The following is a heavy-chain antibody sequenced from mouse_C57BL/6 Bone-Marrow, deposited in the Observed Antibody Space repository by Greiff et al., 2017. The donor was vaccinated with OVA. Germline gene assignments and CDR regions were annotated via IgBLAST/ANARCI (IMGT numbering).Heavy chain of an antibody. J-gene: IGHJ2*01. D-gene: IGHD1-1*01. CDR2: INPNNGGT. Sequence: VQLQQSGAELARPGASVKMSCKASGYTFTDYNMHWVKQSHGKSLEWIGYINPNNGGTSYNQKFKGKATLTVNKSSSTAYMELRSLTSEDSAVYYCARNYYGFYFDYWGQGTTLTVSS. CDR3: ARNYYGFYFDY. V-gene: IGHV1-22*01. CDR1: GYTFTDYN.